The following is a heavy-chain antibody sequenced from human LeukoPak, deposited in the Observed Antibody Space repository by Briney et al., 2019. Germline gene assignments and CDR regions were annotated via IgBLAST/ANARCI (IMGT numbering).Heavy chain of an antibody. D-gene: IGHD6-19*01. CDR1: GFTFSSYA. Sequence: GGSLRLSCAASGFTFSSYAMHWVRQAPGKGLEWVAVISYDGSNKYYADSVKGRFTISRDNSKNTLYLQMNSLRAEDTAVYYCASMTSDSGWYSDPLSLFDYWGQGTLVTVSS. V-gene: IGHV3-30-3*01. CDR3: ASMTSDSGWYSDPLSLFDY. J-gene: IGHJ4*02. CDR2: ISYDGSNK.